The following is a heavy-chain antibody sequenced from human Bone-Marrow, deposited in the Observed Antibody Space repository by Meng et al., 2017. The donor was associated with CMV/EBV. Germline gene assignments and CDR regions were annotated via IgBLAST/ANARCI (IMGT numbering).Heavy chain of an antibody. D-gene: IGHD1-7*01. CDR1: GFTFSSYA. J-gene: IGHJ6*02. CDR2: ISYDGSNK. V-gene: IGHV3-30*04. Sequence: GESLKISCAASGFTFSSYAMHWVRQAPGKGLEWVAVISYDGSNKYYADSVKGRFTISRDNSKNTLYLQMNSLRAEDTAVYYCAKDWNYEDGMDVWGQGTTVTVSS. CDR3: AKDWNYEDGMDV.